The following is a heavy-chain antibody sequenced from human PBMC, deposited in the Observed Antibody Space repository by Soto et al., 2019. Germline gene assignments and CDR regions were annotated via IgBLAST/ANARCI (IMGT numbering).Heavy chain of an antibody. CDR2: IYPTGTT. Sequence: PSETLSLTCTVSGGSIISGGYSFICIRQSPEKGLELIGCIYPTGTTYYHPSLKSRVTISVDTSRNQFSLNLTSVTAADTAVYYCARAPPGPSPRWVLWGQGTTVTVS. J-gene: IGHJ6*02. CDR3: ARAPPGPSPRWVL. CDR1: GGSIISGGYS. D-gene: IGHD3-10*01. V-gene: IGHV4-30-2*06.